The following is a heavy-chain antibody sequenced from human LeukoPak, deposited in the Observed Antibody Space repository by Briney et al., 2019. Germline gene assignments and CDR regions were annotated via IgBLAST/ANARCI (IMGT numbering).Heavy chain of an antibody. CDR1: GFIFDDYA. J-gene: IGHJ5*02. Sequence: GGSLRLSCAVSGFIFDDYAMHWVRQAPGKGLEWVSGITWGRDNLAYAASVKGRFTISRDNAKNSLYLQMNSLRAEDTAVYYCARDPSGSPDWFDPWGQGTLVTVSS. CDR3: ARDPSGSPDWFDP. V-gene: IGHV3-9*01. D-gene: IGHD1-26*01. CDR2: ITWGRDNL.